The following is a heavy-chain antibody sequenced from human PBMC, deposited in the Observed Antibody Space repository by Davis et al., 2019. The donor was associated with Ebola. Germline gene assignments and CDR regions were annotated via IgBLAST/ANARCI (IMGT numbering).Heavy chain of an antibody. CDR3: TKETDERSSSSNDY. Sequence: PGGSLRLSCAASGITFSDYAMSWVRQAPGKGLEWVSVISGRGGTTHYGDSVKGGFAVSRANSRNTVSLQMSSLRTDDTAVYYCTKETDERSSSSNDYWGQGTLVTVSS. CDR2: ISGRGGTT. CDR1: GITFSDYA. D-gene: IGHD6-6*01. V-gene: IGHV3-23*01. J-gene: IGHJ4*02.